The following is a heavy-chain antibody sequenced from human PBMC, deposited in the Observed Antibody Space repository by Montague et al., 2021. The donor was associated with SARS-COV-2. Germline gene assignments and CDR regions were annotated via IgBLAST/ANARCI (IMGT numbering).Heavy chain of an antibody. V-gene: IGHV4-59*12. D-gene: IGHD2-2*01. CDR3: ARVRAVPAAMRIFSLGRSYYGMDV. Sequence: SETLSLTCTVSGGSISSYYWSWIRQPPGKGLEWIGYIYYSGSTNYNPSLKSRVTISVDTSKNQFPLKLSPVTAADTAVYYCARVRAVPAAMRIFSLGRSYYGMDVWGQGTTVTVSS. CDR1: GGSISSYY. CDR2: IYYSGST. J-gene: IGHJ6*02.